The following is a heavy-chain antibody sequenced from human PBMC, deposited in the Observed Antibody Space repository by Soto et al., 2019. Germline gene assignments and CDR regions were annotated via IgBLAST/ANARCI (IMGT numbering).Heavy chain of an antibody. J-gene: IGHJ4*02. CDR3: ARTYSSSWSPFDY. V-gene: IGHV4-34*01. CDR2: INQSGST. D-gene: IGHD6-13*01. CDR1: GESFSGYY. Sequence: QVQLKQWGAGLLKPSETMSLTCAVYGESFSGYYWRWIRQPPGKGLEWIGEINQSGSTNYNPSLKSRVTISVGTSKNQFSLKLSSVTAADTAVYYCARTYSSSWSPFDYWGQGTLVTVSS.